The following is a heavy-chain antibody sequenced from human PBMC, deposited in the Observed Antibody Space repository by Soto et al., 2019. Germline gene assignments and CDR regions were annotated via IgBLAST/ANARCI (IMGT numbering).Heavy chain of an antibody. CDR1: GGTFSSYA. CDR3: ARRVYGSGSYYYGMDV. J-gene: IGHJ6*02. V-gene: IGHV1-69*13. CDR2: IIPIFGTA. D-gene: IGHD3-10*01. Sequence: SVKVSCKXSGGTFSSYAISWVRQAPGQGLEWMGGIIPIFGTANYAQKFQGRVTITADESTSTAYMELSSLRSEDTAVYYCARRVYGSGSYYYGMDVWGQGTTVTVSS.